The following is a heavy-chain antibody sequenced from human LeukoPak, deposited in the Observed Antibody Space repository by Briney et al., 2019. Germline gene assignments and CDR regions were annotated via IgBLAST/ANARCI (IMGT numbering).Heavy chain of an antibody. D-gene: IGHD3-10*01. J-gene: IGHJ4*02. V-gene: IGHV1-2*02. CDR1: GGTFSSYA. CDR2: INPNSGVT. CDR3: ARKWVRGVKSTDY. Sequence: ASVKVSCKASGGTFSSYAISWVRQAPGQGLEWMGWINPNSGVTNSAQMFQGRVTMTRDPSISTAYMEVTRLRSDDTAMYYCARKWVRGVKSTDYWGQGTLVTVSS.